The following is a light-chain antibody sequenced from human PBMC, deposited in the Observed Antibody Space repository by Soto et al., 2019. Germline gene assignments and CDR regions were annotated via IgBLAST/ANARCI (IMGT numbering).Light chain of an antibody. CDR3: QQSFGTPYT. Sequence: DIQMTQSPSSLSASVGDRVTMTCRPSQSISSYLNWYQQKPGKAPKLLIYTTSSLQSGVPSRFSGSGYGTDFTLTISSLQPEDFATYYCQQSFGTPYTFGQGTKLEIK. CDR2: TTS. J-gene: IGKJ2*01. CDR1: QSISSY. V-gene: IGKV1-39*01.